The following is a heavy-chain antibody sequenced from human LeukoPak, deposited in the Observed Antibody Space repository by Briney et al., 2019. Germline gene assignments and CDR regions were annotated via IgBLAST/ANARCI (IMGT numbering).Heavy chain of an antibody. CDR2: INWNGGST. V-gene: IGHV3-20*04. CDR3: ARNYDIGYFDY. Sequence: GGSLRLSCAASGFTFDDYGMSWVRQAPGKGLEWVSGINWNGGSTGYADSVKGRFTISRDNDKNSLYLQMNSLRAEDTALYYCARNYDIGYFDYWGQGTLVTVSS. D-gene: IGHD3-9*01. J-gene: IGHJ4*02. CDR1: GFTFDDYG.